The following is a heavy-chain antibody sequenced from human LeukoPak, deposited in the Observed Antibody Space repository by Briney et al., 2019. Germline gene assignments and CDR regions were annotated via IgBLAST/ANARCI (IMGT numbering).Heavy chain of an antibody. D-gene: IGHD3-22*01. CDR2: IYTTGST. V-gene: IGHV4-4*07. CDR1: GGSISSYY. J-gene: IGHJ4*02. Sequence: PSETLSLTCTVSGGSISSYYWSWIRQPAGKGLEWIGRIYTTGSTNCNPSLKSRVTMSVDMSKNQFFLKLSSVTAADTAVYYCARENYYDNSGYLFDYWGQGTLVTVSS. CDR3: ARENYYDNSGYLFDY.